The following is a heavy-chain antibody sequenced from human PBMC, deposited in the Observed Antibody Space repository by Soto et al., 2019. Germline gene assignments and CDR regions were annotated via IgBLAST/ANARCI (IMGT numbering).Heavy chain of an antibody. CDR2: IWYDGSNK. CDR1: GFTFSSYG. CDR3: ARSEYDSSGYYSYYYYGMDV. Sequence: GGSLRLSCAASGFTFSSYGMHWVRQAPGKGLEWVAVIWYDGSNKYYADSVKGRFTISRDNSKNTLYLQMNSLGAEDTAVYYCARSEYDSSGYYSYYYYGMDVWGQGTTVTVSS. D-gene: IGHD3-22*01. J-gene: IGHJ6*02. V-gene: IGHV3-33*01.